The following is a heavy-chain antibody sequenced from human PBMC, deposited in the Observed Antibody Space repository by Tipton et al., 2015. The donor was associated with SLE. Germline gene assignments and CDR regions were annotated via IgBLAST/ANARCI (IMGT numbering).Heavy chain of an antibody. D-gene: IGHD1-7*01. V-gene: IGHV1-24*01. CDR2: FDPEDGET. CDR1: GYTLTELS. CDR3: ARGYNWNSYFDY. Sequence: QLVQSGPEVKKPGAPVKVSCKVSGYTLTELSMHWVRQAPGKGLEWMGGFDPEDGETIYAQKFQGRVTMTTDTSTSTVSMELSSLRSEDTAVYYCARGYNWNSYFDYWGQGTLVTVSS. J-gene: IGHJ4*02.